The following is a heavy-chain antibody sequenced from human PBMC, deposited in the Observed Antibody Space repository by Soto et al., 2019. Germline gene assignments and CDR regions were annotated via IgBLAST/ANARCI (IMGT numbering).Heavy chain of an antibody. D-gene: IGHD6-19*01. CDR3: ARDRYAAVAGMLY. Sequence: EVQLVESGGGLVQPGGSLRLSCAASGFTFSSYWMHWVRQAPGKGLVWVSRINSDGSSTSYADSVKGRFTISRDNAKNPLYLQMNSLRAEYTSVYYCARDRYAAVAGMLYWGQGPLVTVSS. J-gene: IGHJ1*01. V-gene: IGHV3-74*01. CDR1: GFTFSSYW. CDR2: INSDGSST.